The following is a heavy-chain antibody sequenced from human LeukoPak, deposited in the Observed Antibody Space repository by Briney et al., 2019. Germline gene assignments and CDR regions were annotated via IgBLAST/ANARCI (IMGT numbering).Heavy chain of an antibody. J-gene: IGHJ6*02. CDR2: MNPNSGNT. Sequence: ASVKVSCKASGGTFSSYAISWVRQATGQGLEWMGWMNPNSGNTGYAQKFQGRVTMTRNTSISTAYMELSSLRSEDTAVYYCARPSSYYGMDVWGQGTTVTVSS. CDR1: GGTFSSYA. CDR3: ARPSSYYGMDV. V-gene: IGHV1-8*02.